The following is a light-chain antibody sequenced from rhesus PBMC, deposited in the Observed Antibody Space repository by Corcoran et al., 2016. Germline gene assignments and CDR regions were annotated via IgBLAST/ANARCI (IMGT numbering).Light chain of an antibody. Sequence: DIQMTQSPSSLSASVGDRVTITCRASENVDNYLHWYQQKPGKAPKLLITAAYYLQSGVPSRFSGSGSWTDYTFTISSLQPEDVASYYCQHSYGTPFSFGQGTRVEIE. J-gene: IGKJ2*01. CDR3: QHSYGTPFS. V-gene: IGKV1-74*01. CDR2: AAY. CDR1: ENVDNY.